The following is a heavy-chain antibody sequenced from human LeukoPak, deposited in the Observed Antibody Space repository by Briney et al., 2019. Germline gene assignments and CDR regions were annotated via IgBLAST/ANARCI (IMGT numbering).Heavy chain of an antibody. D-gene: IGHD1-26*01. J-gene: IGHJ4*02. V-gene: IGHV3-74*01. CDR1: GFTFSSYW. CDR2: INSDGSST. CDR3: ARDGIAFDY. Sequence: GGSLRLSYAASGFTFSSYWMYWVRQVPGKGLVWVSRINSDGSSTTYADSVKGRFTISRDNAKNTLYLQMNSLRAEDTAVYYCARDGIAFDYWGQGTLVTVSS.